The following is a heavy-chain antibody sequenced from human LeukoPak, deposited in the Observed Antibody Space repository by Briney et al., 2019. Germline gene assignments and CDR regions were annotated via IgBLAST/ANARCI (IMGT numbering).Heavy chain of an antibody. V-gene: IGHV3-23*01. D-gene: IGHD3-16*02. CDR2: ISGSGGST. J-gene: IGHJ4*02. CDR3: ARGKEGELSLADY. CDR1: GFTFSSYA. Sequence: GGSLRLSWAASGFTFSSYAMSWVRQAPGKGLEWVSAISGSGGSTYYADSVKGRFTISRDNAKNSLYLQMNSLRAEDTAVYYCARGKEGELSLADYWGQGTLVTLSS.